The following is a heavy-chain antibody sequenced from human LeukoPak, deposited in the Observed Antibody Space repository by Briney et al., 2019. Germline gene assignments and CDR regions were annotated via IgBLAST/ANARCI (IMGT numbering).Heavy chain of an antibody. CDR1: GYTFAGYY. Sequence: GASVKVSCKASGYTFAGYYMHWVRQAPGQGLEWMGWINPNSGGTNYAQKFQGRVTMTRDTSISTDYMELSRLRSDDTAVYYCARVRPGELLFWGQGTLVTVSS. V-gene: IGHV1-2*02. CDR3: ARVRPGELLF. D-gene: IGHD3-10*01. J-gene: IGHJ4*02. CDR2: INPNSGGT.